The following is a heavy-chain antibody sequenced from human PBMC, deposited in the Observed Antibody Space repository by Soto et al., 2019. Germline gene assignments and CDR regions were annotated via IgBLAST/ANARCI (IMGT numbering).Heavy chain of an antibody. CDR3: ARMETFGSLNWLDP. V-gene: IGHV1-8*01. CDR2: MNPGSGDT. Sequence: DSVKVSCKASGYSFTNNDVSWVRQATGQGLEWMGWMNPGSGDTGYAQQFQGRVTMTRDISIATAYMELSSLRSDDTAIYYCARMETFGSLNWLDPLGQGTLVTVSS. D-gene: IGHD3-16*01. J-gene: IGHJ5*02. CDR1: GYSFTNND.